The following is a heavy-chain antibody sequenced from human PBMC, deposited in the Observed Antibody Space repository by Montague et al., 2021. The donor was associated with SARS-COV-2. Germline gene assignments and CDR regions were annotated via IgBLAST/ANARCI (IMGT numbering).Heavy chain of an antibody. J-gene: IGHJ6*02. Sequence: SETRSLTCTVSGGSISSSNYYWGWIRQPPGKELEWIGNMYYSGSTYYNPSLKSRVTISIDTSKNQFSLKLSSVTAADTAVYYCARDDIVLQGVTKGMDVWGQGTTVTVSS. CDR3: ARDDIVLQGVTKGMDV. D-gene: IGHD3-10*01. CDR2: MYYSGST. CDR1: GGSISSSNYY. V-gene: IGHV4-39*07.